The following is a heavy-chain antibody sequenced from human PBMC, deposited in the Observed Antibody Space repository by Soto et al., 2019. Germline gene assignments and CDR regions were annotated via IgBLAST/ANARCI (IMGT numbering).Heavy chain of an antibody. Sequence: GGSLRLSCAASGFTFSSDGMHWVRQAPGKGLEWVAVISYDGSNKYYADSVKGRFTISRDNSKNTLYLQMNSLRAEDTAVYYCAKESKKDDFWSGYYKTSYYYYGMDVWGQGTTVTVSS. V-gene: IGHV3-30*18. CDR3: AKESKKDDFWSGYYKTSYYYYGMDV. J-gene: IGHJ6*02. D-gene: IGHD3-3*01. CDR2: ISYDGSNK. CDR1: GFTFSSDG.